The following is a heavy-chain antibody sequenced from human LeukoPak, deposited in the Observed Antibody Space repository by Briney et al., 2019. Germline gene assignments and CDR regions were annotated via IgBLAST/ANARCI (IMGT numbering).Heavy chain of an antibody. J-gene: IGHJ4*02. CDR2: IIPIFGTA. D-gene: IGHD6-6*01. V-gene: IGHV1-69*01. CDR1: GGTFSSYA. CDR3: ARDRGSSSSDALYY. Sequence: ASVKVPCKASGGTFSSYAISWVRQAPGQGLEWMGGIIPIFGTANYAQKFQGRVTITADESTSTAYMELSSLRSEDTAVYYCARDRGSSSSDALYYWGQGTLVTVSS.